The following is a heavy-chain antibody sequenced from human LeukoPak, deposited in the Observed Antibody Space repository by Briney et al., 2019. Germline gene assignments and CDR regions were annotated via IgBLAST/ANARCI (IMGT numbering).Heavy chain of an antibody. CDR2: INPSGGST. CDR3: ARDVEGLRTYYDFWSGYYVSYGMDV. D-gene: IGHD3-3*01. J-gene: IGHJ6*02. CDR1: GYTFTSYY. V-gene: IGHV1-46*01. Sequence: ASVKVSCKASGYTFTSYYMHWVRQAPGQGLEWMGIINPSGGSTSYAQKFQGRVTMTRDTSTSTVYMELSSLRSEDTAVYYCARDVEGLRTYYDFWSGYYVSYGMDVWGQGTTVTVSS.